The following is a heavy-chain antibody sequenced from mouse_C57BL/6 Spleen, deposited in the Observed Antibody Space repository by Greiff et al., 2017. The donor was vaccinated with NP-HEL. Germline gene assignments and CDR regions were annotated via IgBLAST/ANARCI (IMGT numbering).Heavy chain of an antibody. D-gene: IGHD2-4*01. CDR2: IYPSDSET. CDR1: GYTFTSYW. CDR3: ARSDYDGEAWFAY. V-gene: IGHV1-61*01. J-gene: IGHJ3*01. Sequence: QVQLQQPGAELVRPGSSVKLSCKASGYTFTSYWMDWVKQRPGQGLEWIGNIYPSDSETHYNQKFKDKATLTVDKSSSTAYMQLSSLTSEDSAVYYCARSDYDGEAWFAYWGQGTLVTVSA.